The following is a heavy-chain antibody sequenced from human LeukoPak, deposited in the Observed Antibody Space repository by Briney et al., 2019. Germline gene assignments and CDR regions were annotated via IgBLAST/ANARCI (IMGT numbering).Heavy chain of an antibody. CDR3: ARGPYDSSGYSPTYFDY. CDR2: IDPGDSDT. V-gene: IGHV5-51*01. J-gene: IGHJ4*02. D-gene: IGHD3-22*01. Sequence: GESLKISCKGSGYSFTSYWIGWVRQMPGKGLEWMGIIDPGDSDTRYSPSFQGQVTISADKSISTAYLQWSSLKASDTAMYYCARGPYDSSGYSPTYFDYWGQGTLVTVSS. CDR1: GYSFTSYW.